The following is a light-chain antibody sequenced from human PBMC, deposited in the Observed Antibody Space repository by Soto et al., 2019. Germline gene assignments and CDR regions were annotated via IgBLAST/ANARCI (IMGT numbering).Light chain of an antibody. CDR2: AAS. Sequence: DIQMTQSPSSLSASVGDRVTITCRSSQTISNYLNWYQQKLGKAPKLLIYAASSLQSGVPSRFSGSGSGTDFTLTISSLQPEDFATYYCQQSYTIPWTFGQGTKVEIK. CDR1: QTISNY. J-gene: IGKJ1*01. CDR3: QQSYTIPWT. V-gene: IGKV1-39*01.